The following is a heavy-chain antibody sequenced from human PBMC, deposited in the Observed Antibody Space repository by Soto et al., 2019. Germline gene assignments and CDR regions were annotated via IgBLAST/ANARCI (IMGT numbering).Heavy chain of an antibody. D-gene: IGHD2-15*01. CDR1: GGSFSGYY. J-gene: IGHJ4*02. Sequence: SETLSLTCAVYGGSFSGYYWSWIRQPPGKGLEWIGEINHSGSTNYNPSLKSRVTISVDTSKNQFSLKLSSVTAADTAVYYCARDRIYCSGGSCYPRNRNFDYWGQGTLVTVSS. V-gene: IGHV4-34*01. CDR3: ARDRIYCSGGSCYPRNRNFDY. CDR2: INHSGST.